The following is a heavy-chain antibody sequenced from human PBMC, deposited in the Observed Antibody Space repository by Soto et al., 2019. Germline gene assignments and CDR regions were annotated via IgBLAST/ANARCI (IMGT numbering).Heavy chain of an antibody. CDR1: GVSISSAGSY. Sequence: SETLSLTCTVSGVSISSAGSYWTWIRQHPVKGLEWIGYIYYSGSTYYNPSLKSRVTISLDTSKNQFSLKLRSVTAADTAVYYCARARYYYDSSGYPSLDAFDIWGQGTMVTVSS. V-gene: IGHV4-31*03. CDR2: IYYSGST. CDR3: ARARYYYDSSGYPSLDAFDI. J-gene: IGHJ3*02. D-gene: IGHD3-22*01.